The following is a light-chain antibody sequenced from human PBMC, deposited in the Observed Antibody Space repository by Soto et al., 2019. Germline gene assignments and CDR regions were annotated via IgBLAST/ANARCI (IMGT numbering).Light chain of an antibody. Sequence: DIQMSQSPSSLSASVGDRVTITCRASQSISTYLSWYQQKPGKAPNLLIYAASSLQSGVPSRFSGTGSVTDFTLTISSLQPEDFATYYCQQSYITLYTFGQGTKLEIK. J-gene: IGKJ2*01. CDR2: AAS. V-gene: IGKV1-39*01. CDR1: QSISTY. CDR3: QQSYITLYT.